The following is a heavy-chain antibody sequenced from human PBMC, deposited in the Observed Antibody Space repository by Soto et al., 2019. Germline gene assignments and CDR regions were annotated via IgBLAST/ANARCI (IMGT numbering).Heavy chain of an antibody. D-gene: IGHD3-3*01. V-gene: IGHV3-74*01. CDR1: GLTFSQYW. CDR3: ATAVDYDFWSGTTHYGMDV. CDR2: ISDDGTIT. J-gene: IGHJ6*02. Sequence: GGSLRLSCAASGLTFSQYWMHWVRQAPGQGLVWVSRISDDGTITDYADSVKGRFTVSRDNARNTHSLQMNSLRSEDTAVYFCATAVDYDFWSGTTHYGMDVWGQGTTVTVSS.